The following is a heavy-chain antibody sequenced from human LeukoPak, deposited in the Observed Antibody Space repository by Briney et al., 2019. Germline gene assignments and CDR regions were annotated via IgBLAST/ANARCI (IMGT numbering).Heavy chain of an antibody. J-gene: IGHJ4*02. CDR3: ARVRATFSPHFDN. CDR2: INSDGSIT. Sequence: GGSLRLSCAASGFTFSSYWMHWVRQAPGKGLMWVSRINSDGSITNYADSVKGRFTISRDNAKNTLYPQMNSLRAEDTAAYYCARVRATFSPHFDNWGQGTLVTVSP. CDR1: GFTFSSYW. V-gene: IGHV3-74*01. D-gene: IGHD5-12*01.